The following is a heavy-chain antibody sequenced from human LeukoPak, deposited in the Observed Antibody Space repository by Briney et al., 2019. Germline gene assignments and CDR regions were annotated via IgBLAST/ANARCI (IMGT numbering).Heavy chain of an antibody. J-gene: IGHJ5*02. Sequence: PGGSLRLSCAASGFTFSSYGMHWVRQATGKGLEWVSAIGTAGDTYYPGSVKGRFTISRENAKNSLYLQMNSLRAGDTAVYYCARAHPWFGELLFDPWGQGTLVTVSS. CDR1: GFTFSSYG. CDR2: IGTAGDT. CDR3: ARAHPWFGELLFDP. V-gene: IGHV3-13*01. D-gene: IGHD3-10*01.